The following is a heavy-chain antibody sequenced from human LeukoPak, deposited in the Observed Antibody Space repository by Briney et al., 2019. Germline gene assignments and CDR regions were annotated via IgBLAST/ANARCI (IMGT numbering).Heavy chain of an antibody. D-gene: IGHD6-19*01. CDR1: GFTFSTYA. CDR3: AKNRGSTGWSDY. V-gene: IGHV3-23*01. Sequence: PGGSLRLSCAASGFTFSTYAMSWVRQAPGEGLEWVSSISGSGSSTYDADSVKGRFTISRDNSKNTLDLQMNRLRADDTAVYYCAKNRGSTGWSDYWGQGTLVTVSS. J-gene: IGHJ4*02. CDR2: ISGSGSST.